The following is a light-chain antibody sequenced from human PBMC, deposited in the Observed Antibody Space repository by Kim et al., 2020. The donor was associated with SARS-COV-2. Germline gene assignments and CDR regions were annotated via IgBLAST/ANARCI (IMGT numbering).Light chain of an antibody. Sequence: QAVTISCTGSSSDVGGYIFVSWYQQRPGKAPKLMIYDVSKRPSGVPDRFSASKSGNTASQTISELQAEDEADYYFCSYAGRFTVVFGGRTKLTVL. J-gene: IGLJ2*01. CDR3: CSYAGRFTVV. CDR1: SSDVGGYIF. V-gene: IGLV2-11*03. CDR2: DVS.